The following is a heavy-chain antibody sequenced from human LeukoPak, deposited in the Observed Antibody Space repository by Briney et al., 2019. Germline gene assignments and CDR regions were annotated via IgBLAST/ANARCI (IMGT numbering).Heavy chain of an antibody. J-gene: IGHJ4*02. D-gene: IGHD3-10*01. CDR3: AREGGYYGSGSYY. V-gene: IGHV4-39*07. CDR2: IYYRGST. Sequence: LKTLSLTCTVSGGSISSSSYYWGWIRQPPGKGLEWIGTIYYRGSTYYNPSLKSRVTISVDTSKNQFSLKLSSVTAADTAVYYCAREGGYYGSGSYYWGQGTLVTVSS. CDR1: GGSISSSSYY.